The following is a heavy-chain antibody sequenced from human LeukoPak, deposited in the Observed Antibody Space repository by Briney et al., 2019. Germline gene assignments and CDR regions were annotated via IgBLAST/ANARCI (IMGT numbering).Heavy chain of an antibody. J-gene: IGHJ4*02. CDR2: FDPEDGET. V-gene: IGHV1-24*01. D-gene: IGHD3-16*02. CDR1: GYTLTELS. CDR3: ATGPGPAPLMITFGGVIVY. Sequence: ASVKVSCKVSGYTLTELSMHWVRQAPGKGLEWMGGFDPEDGETIYAQKFQGRVTMTEDTSTDTAYMELSSLRSEDTAVYYCATGPGPAPLMITFGGVIVYWGQRTLVTVSS.